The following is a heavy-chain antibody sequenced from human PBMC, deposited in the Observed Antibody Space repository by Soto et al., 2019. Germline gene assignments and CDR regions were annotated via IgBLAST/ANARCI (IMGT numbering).Heavy chain of an antibody. J-gene: IGHJ4*02. CDR2: INPSGGST. CDR3: ARGRPYCGGDCYYFDY. Sequence: QVQLVQSGAEVKKPGASVKLSCKASGYTFTSYYMHWVRQAPGQGLEWMGIINPSGGSTSYAQKFQGRVTMTRDTSTSTVYMELSSLRSEDTAVYYCARGRPYCGGDCYYFDYWGQGTLVTVSS. V-gene: IGHV1-46*01. D-gene: IGHD2-21*02. CDR1: GYTFTSYY.